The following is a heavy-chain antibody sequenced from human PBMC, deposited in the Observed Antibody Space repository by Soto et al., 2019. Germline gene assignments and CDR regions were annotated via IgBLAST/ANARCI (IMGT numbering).Heavy chain of an antibody. V-gene: IGHV3-7*01. Sequence: EVQLVESGGGLVQPGGSLRLSCATSGFTFSNYWVSWVRQAPGKGLEWVANIKPDGSEKYYVDSVKGRFTISRDNSKNSFFLQMSGLRGEDTAVYDCAREGIWGQGTLVTVSS. CDR3: AREGI. CDR2: IKPDGSEK. CDR1: GFTFSNYW. J-gene: IGHJ4*02.